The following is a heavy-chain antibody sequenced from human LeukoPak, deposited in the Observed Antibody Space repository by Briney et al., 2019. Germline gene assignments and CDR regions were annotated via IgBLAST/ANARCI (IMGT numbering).Heavy chain of an antibody. D-gene: IGHD3-10*01. J-gene: IGHJ3*02. Sequence: GGSLRLSCAASGFTFSSYEMNWVRQAPGKGLEWVSYITSSGSTIYYADSVKGRFTISRHNAKNSLYLQMNSPRAEDTAVYYCAREGRYYGSGSHRDGFDIWGQGTMVTVSS. V-gene: IGHV3-48*03. CDR2: ITSSGSTI. CDR3: AREGRYYGSGSHRDGFDI. CDR1: GFTFSSYE.